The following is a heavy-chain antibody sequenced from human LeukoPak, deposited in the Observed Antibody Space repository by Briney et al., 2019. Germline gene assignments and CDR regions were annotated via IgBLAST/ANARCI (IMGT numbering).Heavy chain of an antibody. CDR1: GFTFSSYD. CDR2: IPYDGSNK. CDR3: AKDMDHDYGDCGFDY. Sequence: GRSLRLSCAASGFTFSSYDMHWVRQAPGKGLEWVAVIPYDGSNKYYADSVKGRFTISRDNSKNTLYLQMNSMRAEDTAVYYCAKDMDHDYGDCGFDYWGQGTLVTVSS. J-gene: IGHJ4*02. V-gene: IGHV3-30*18. D-gene: IGHD4-17*01.